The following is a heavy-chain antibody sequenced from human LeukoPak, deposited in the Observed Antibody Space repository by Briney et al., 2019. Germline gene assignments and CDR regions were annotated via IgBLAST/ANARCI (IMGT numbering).Heavy chain of an antibody. CDR2: ISGSGGST. V-gene: IGHV3-23*01. Sequence: SGGSLRLSCAASGFTFSSYAMSWVRQAPGKGLEWVSAISGSGGSTYYADSVKGRFTISRDNSKSTLYLQMNSLRAEDTAVCYCAKDRRRVAVAPYYFDYWGQGTLVTVSS. D-gene: IGHD6-19*01. J-gene: IGHJ4*02. CDR1: GFTFSSYA. CDR3: AKDRRRVAVAPYYFDY.